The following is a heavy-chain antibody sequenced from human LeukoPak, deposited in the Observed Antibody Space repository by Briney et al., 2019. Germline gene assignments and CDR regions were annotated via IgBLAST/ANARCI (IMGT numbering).Heavy chain of an antibody. J-gene: IGHJ5*02. Sequence: SETLSLTCTVSGGSISSSSYYWGWIRQPPGKGLEWIGSIYYSGSTYYNPSLKSRVTISVDTSKNQFSLKLSSVTAADTAVYYCARQRRDLRDLYCTNGVCYTDWFDPWGQGTLVTVSS. CDR2: IYYSGST. D-gene: IGHD2-8*01. CDR1: GGSISSSSYY. CDR3: ARQRRDLRDLYCTNGVCYTDWFDP. V-gene: IGHV4-39*01.